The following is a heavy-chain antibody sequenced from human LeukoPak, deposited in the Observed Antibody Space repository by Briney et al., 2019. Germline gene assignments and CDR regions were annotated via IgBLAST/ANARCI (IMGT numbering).Heavy chain of an antibody. J-gene: IGHJ4*02. Sequence: GGSLRLSCAVSGFTFSTYGMNWVRQAPGKGLEWVSAISDNGERTYYADSVKGRFTISRDNSKSTLYLQMNSLRAEDTAVCYCAKERGVSKPFDYWGQGTLVTVSS. V-gene: IGHV3-23*01. CDR3: AKERGVSKPFDY. CDR1: GFTFSTYG. D-gene: IGHD2-8*02. CDR2: ISDNGERT.